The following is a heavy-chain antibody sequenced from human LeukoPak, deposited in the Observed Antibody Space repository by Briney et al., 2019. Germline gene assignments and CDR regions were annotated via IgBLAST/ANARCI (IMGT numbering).Heavy chain of an antibody. CDR2: IYSGGST. CDR3: AKGLEYSSSRGAFDI. J-gene: IGHJ3*02. Sequence: GGSLRLSCAASGFTVSSNYMSWVRQAPGKGLEWVSVIYSGGSTYYADSVKGRFTISRDNSKNTLHLQMNSLRTEDTALYHCAKGLEYSSSRGAFDIWGQGTMVTVSS. V-gene: IGHV3-53*05. CDR1: GFTVSSNY. D-gene: IGHD6-6*01.